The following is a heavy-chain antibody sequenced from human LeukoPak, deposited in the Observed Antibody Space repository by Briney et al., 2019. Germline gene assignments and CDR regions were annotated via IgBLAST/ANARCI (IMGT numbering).Heavy chain of an antibody. D-gene: IGHD5-24*01. Sequence: GGSLRLSCAASGFTVSSNYMSWVRQAPGKGLEWVSYISNSGTTVYYADSVKGRFTISRDNAKNSLYLQMNSLRAEDTAVYYCARDRGDGYNRFDYWGQGTLVTVSS. CDR3: ARDRGDGYNRFDY. V-gene: IGHV3-11*04. J-gene: IGHJ4*02. CDR2: ISNSGTTV. CDR1: GFTVSSNY.